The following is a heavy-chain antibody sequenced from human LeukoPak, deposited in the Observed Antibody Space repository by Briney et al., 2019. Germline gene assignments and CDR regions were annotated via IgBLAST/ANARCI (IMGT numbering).Heavy chain of an antibody. J-gene: IGHJ4*02. CDR1: GYPFTNFY. D-gene: IGHD3-16*01. Sequence: ASVKVSCKASGYPFTNFYVHWVRLAPGQGLEWLGWTHPVSGDTIYAQKFQGRVTMTRGTSISTAYMELTSLTSDDTAVYYCARMTHTLGATYSHFDYWGQGTLVTVSS. V-gene: IGHV1-2*02. CDR2: THPVSGDT. CDR3: ARMTHTLGATYSHFDY.